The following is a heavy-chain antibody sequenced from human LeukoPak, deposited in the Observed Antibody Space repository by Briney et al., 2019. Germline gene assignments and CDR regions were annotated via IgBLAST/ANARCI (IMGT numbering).Heavy chain of an antibody. CDR2: INPNSGGT. V-gene: IGHV1-2*06. CDR3: TRDLTISGPIGY. D-gene: IGHD3-9*01. CDR1: RYTFTGYY. J-gene: IGHJ4*02. Sequence: ASVKVSCKASRYTFTGYYMHWVRQAPGQGLEWMGRINPNSGGTNYAQKFQGRVTMTRDTSISTAYMELSRLRSDDTAFYYCTRDLTISGPIGYWGQETLVTVSS.